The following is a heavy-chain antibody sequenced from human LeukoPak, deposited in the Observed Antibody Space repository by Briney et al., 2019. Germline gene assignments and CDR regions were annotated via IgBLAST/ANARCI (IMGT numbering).Heavy chain of an antibody. V-gene: IGHV3-48*03. J-gene: IGHJ4*02. CDR1: GFTFSSYE. Sequence: GGSLRLSCAASGFTFSSYEMNWVRQAPGKGLEWVSYISSSGSTIYYADSVKGRFTISRDNAKNTLYLQMNSLRAEDTAVYYCGRNLKRNGHNPFDFWGQGTLVTVPS. D-gene: IGHD5-24*01. CDR2: ISSSGSTI. CDR3: GRNLKRNGHNPFDF.